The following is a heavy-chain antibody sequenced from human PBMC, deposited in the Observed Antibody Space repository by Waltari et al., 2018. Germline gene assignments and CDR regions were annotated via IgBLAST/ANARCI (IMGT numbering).Heavy chain of an antibody. J-gene: IGHJ4*02. V-gene: IGHV1-69*02. Sequence: QVQLVQSGAEVKKPGSSVKVSCKASGGTFSSYTISWVRQAPGQGLEWMGRIIPILGIANYAQKFQGRVTITADKSTSTAYMELSSLRSEDTAVYYCARADGDYYGSGSLYYWGQGTLVTVSS. CDR2: IIPILGIA. CDR3: ARADGDYYGSGSLYY. D-gene: IGHD3-10*01. CDR1: GGTFSSYT.